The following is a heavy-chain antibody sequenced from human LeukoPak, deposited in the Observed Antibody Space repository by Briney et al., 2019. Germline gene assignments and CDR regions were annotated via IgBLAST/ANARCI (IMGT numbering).Heavy chain of an antibody. Sequence: ASVKVSCKASGYTFTSYGISWVRQAPGQGLEGMGWISAYNGNTNYAQKLRGRVTMTTDTSTSTAYMELRSLRSDDTAVYYCTRTVLDCKNGVCYDYWGQGTLVTVSS. CDR2: ISAYNGNT. V-gene: IGHV1-18*01. CDR3: TRTVLDCKNGVCYDY. D-gene: IGHD2-8*01. J-gene: IGHJ4*02. CDR1: GYTFTSYG.